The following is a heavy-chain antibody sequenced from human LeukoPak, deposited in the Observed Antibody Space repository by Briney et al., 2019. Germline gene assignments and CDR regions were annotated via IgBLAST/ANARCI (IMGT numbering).Heavy chain of an antibody. CDR3: TTQSYYYEIF. CDR2: IAVSHPST. D-gene: IGHD3-22*01. CDR1: GFTFSNYV. V-gene: IGHV3-23*01. Sequence: GGSLRLSCAASGFTFSNYVMSWVRQPPGKGLEWVSSIAVSHPSTYYADSVRGRFTISRDNSKNTLYLQMNSLRAEDTALYYCTTQSYYYEIFWGQGTLVTVSS. J-gene: IGHJ4*02.